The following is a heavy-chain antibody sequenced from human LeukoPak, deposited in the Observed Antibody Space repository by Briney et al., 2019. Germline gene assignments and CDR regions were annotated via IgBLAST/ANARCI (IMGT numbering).Heavy chain of an antibody. Sequence: PSETLSLTCAVYGGSFSGYYWSWIRQPPGKGLEWIGEINHSGSTNYNPSLKSRVTISVDTSKNQFSLKLSSVTAADTAVYYCARSGSSSYGARAYYGMDVWGQGTTVTVSS. CDR1: GGSFSGYY. CDR2: INHSGST. V-gene: IGHV4-34*01. J-gene: IGHJ6*02. D-gene: IGHD6-13*01. CDR3: ARSGSSSYGARAYYGMDV.